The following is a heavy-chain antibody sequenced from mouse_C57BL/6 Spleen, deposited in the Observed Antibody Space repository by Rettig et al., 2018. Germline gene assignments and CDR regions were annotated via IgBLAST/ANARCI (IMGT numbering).Heavy chain of an antibody. D-gene: IGHD1-1*01. Sequence: IGDIYPGGGYTNYNEKFKGKATLTADKSSSTAYMQFSSLTSEDSAIYYCARKLLRGFDYWGQGTTLTVSS. J-gene: IGHJ2*01. CDR3: ARKLLRGFDY. CDR2: IYPGGGYT. V-gene: IGHV1-63*01.